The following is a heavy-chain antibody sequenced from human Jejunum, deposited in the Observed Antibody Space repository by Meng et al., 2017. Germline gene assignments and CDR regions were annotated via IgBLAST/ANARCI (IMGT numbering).Heavy chain of an antibody. CDR2: VPNDGSST. Sequence: GGSLRLSCAASGLTFSSYWMHWVRQAPGKGLVWVSRVPNDGSSTNYADSVKDRFSISRDNAKNMLYLEMNSLRAEDTAVYYCVRGGCVVAGFAFDIWGQGTTVTVSS. V-gene: IGHV3-74*01. CDR1: GLTFSSYW. CDR3: VRGGCVVAGFAFDI. D-gene: IGHD2-15*01. J-gene: IGHJ3*02.